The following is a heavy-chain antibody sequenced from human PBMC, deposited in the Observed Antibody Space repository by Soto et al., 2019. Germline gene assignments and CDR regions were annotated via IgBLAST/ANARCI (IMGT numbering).Heavy chain of an antibody. CDR1: NGSISSSSSY. CDR3: GGQDYGAKGYDFEN. CDR2: IYYIGNT. V-gene: IGHV4-39*01. J-gene: IGHJ4*02. D-gene: IGHD4-17*01. Sequence: QLQLQESGSGLVRPSETLSLTCIVSNGSISSSSSYWGWIRQTPGKGLEWIGSIYYIGNTYYNPSLKSRVTISIDTSKTQFSLKMNSVTAADTAVYFCGGQDYGAKGYDFENWGQGALVTVSS.